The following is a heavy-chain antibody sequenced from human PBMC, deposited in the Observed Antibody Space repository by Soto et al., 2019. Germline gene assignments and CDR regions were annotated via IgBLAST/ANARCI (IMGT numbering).Heavy chain of an antibody. CDR3: ARSRYEDDSSGYPDY. CDR2: IYYSGST. V-gene: IGHV4-31*03. CDR1: GGSISSGGYY. Sequence: QVQLQESGPGLVKPSQTLSLTCTVSGGSISSGGYYWSWIRQHPGKGLELIGYIYYSGSTYYNPSLKSRVTISVDTSKNQFSRKLSSVTAADTAVYYCARSRYEDDSSGYPDYWGQGTLVTVSS. J-gene: IGHJ4*02. D-gene: IGHD3-22*01.